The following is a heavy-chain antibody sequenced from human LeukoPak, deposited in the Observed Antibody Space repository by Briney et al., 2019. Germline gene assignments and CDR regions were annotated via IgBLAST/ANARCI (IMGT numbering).Heavy chain of an antibody. CDR1: GGTFSSYA. V-gene: IGHV1-69*06. J-gene: IGHJ4*02. CDR3: ARHDCSSTSCRIDY. CDR2: IIPIFGTA. D-gene: IGHD2-2*01. Sequence: SVKVSRKASGGTFSSYAISWVRQAPGQGLEWMGGIIPIFGTANYAQKFQGRVTITADKSTSTAYMELSSLRSEDTAVYYCARHDCSSTSCRIDYWGQGTLVTVSS.